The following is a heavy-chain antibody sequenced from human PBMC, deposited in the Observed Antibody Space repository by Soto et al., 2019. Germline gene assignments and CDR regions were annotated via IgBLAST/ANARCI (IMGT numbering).Heavy chain of an antibody. CDR2: ISSSSSTI. J-gene: IGHJ6*02. Sequence: GGSLRLSCAASGFTFSSYSMNWVRQAPGKGLEWVSYISSSSSTIYYADSVKGRFTISRDNAKNSLYLQMNSLRDEDTAVYYCAREKKLWSGDLDYGMDVWGQGTTVTVSS. CDR3: AREKKLWSGDLDYGMDV. D-gene: IGHD3-10*01. V-gene: IGHV3-48*02. CDR1: GFTFSSYS.